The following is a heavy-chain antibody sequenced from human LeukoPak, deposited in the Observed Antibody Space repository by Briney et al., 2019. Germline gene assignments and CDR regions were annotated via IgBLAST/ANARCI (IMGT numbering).Heavy chain of an antibody. D-gene: IGHD4-17*01. CDR3: ARRSDGDLDY. CDR2: IYSGGST. Sequence: GGSLRLSCAASGFTVSSNYMSWVRQAPGKGLEWVSVIYSGGSTYYADSVKGRFTISRDNAKNTLYLQMNSLRAEDTAVYYCARRSDGDLDYWGQGTLVTVSS. J-gene: IGHJ4*02. V-gene: IGHV3-53*01. CDR1: GFTVSSNY.